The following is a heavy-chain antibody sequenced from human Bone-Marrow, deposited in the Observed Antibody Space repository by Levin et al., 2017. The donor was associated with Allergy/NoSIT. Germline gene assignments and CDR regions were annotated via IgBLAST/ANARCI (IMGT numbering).Heavy chain of an antibody. CDR3: ARDTTVGGEA. Sequence: PGGSLRLSCAASGFTFSDYWMTWVRQPPGKGLEWVANINQDGTQKHHADSVKGRFTISRDNTKNSLFLQMNYLGTDDTAVYFCARDTTVGGEAWGQGTLVTVSS. CDR1: GFTFSDYW. D-gene: IGHD4-11*01. V-gene: IGHV3-7*03. CDR2: INQDGTQK. J-gene: IGHJ5*02.